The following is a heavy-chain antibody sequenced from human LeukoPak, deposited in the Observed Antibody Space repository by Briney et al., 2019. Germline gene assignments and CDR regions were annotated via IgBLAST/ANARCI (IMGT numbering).Heavy chain of an antibody. CDR2: NYPGDSDT. J-gene: IGHJ6*02. CDR3: ARLGVIVAAWDGMDV. V-gene: IGHV5-51*01. CDR1: GYSFTSYW. D-gene: IGHD6-13*01. Sequence: GESLKISCKDSGYSFTSYWIGWVRQMPGKGLEWMGNNYPGDSDTIYSPSFQGQVTISADKSISTAYLQWSSLKASDTAMYYCARLGVIVAAWDGMDVWGQGTTVTVSS.